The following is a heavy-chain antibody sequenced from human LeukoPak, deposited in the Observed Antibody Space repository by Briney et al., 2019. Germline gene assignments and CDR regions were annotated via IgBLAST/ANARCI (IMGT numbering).Heavy chain of an antibody. J-gene: IGHJ4*02. CDR3: ARELPGYSSGWFDY. D-gene: IGHD6-19*01. CDR2: IYHSGST. V-gene: IGHV4-38-2*02. CDR1: GYSISSGYY. Sequence: PSETLSLTCAVSGYSISSGYYWGWIRQPPGKGLEWIGSIYHSGSTYCNPSPKSRVTISVDTFKNQFSLKLSSVTAADTAVYYCARELPGYSSGWFDYWGQGTLVTVSS.